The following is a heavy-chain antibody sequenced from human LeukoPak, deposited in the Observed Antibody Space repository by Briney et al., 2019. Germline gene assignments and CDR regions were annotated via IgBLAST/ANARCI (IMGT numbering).Heavy chain of an antibody. CDR3: ARDGDCSSTSCYLTRYYYGMDV. D-gene: IGHD2-2*01. CDR2: ISAYNGNT. Sequence: ASVKVSCKASGYTFTSYGISWVRQAPGQGLEWMGWISAYNGNTNYAQKLQGRATMTTDTSTSTAYMELRSLRSDDTAVYYCARDGDCSSTSCYLTRYYYGMDVWGQGTTVTVSS. CDR1: GYTFTSYG. V-gene: IGHV1-18*01. J-gene: IGHJ6*02.